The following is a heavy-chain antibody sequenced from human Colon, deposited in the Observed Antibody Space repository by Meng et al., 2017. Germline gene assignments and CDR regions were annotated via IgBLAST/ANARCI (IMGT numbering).Heavy chain of an antibody. CDR2: IYSGGST. CDR1: GFTVSSNY. V-gene: IGHV3-53*04. D-gene: IGHD6-19*01. J-gene: IGHJ4*02. Sequence: GGSLRLSCAASGFTVSSNYMSWVRQAPGKGLEWVSVIYSGGSTYYADSVKGRFTISRHNSKNTLYLQMNRLRAEDTAVYYWARETGSGWYNYFDYWGQGTLVTVSS. CDR3: ARETGSGWYNYFDY.